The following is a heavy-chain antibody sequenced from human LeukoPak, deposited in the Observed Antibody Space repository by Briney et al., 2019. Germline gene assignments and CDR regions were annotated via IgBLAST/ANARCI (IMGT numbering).Heavy chain of an antibody. CDR2: ISYDGSNK. Sequence: GGSLRLSCAASGFTFSSYGMHWVRQAPGKGLEWVAVISYDGSNKYYADSVKGRFTISRDNSKNTLYLQMNSLRAEDTAVYYCARDPLNPYYYDSSGYFSWGQGTLVTVSS. CDR3: ARDPLNPYYYDSSGYFS. D-gene: IGHD3-22*01. J-gene: IGHJ4*02. CDR1: GFTFSSYG. V-gene: IGHV3-30*03.